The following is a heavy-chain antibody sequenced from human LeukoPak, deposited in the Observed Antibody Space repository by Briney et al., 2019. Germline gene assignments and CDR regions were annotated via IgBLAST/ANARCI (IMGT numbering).Heavy chain of an antibody. D-gene: IGHD6-6*01. CDR3: ARDRGREYSSSD. V-gene: IGHV1-2*02. CDR1: GYTFTGYY. CDR2: INPNSGGT. J-gene: IGHJ4*02. Sequence: ASVKVSCKAPGYTFTGYYMHWVRQAPGQGLEWMGWINPNSGGTNYAQKFQGRVTMTRDTSISTAYMELSRLRSDDTAVYYCARDRGREYSSSDWGQGTLVTVSS.